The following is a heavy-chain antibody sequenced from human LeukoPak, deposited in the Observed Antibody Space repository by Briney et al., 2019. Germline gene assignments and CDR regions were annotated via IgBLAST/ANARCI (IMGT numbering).Heavy chain of an antibody. CDR3: ARDWGYDSSGYYYSPDY. CDR1: GYTFTSYG. V-gene: IGHV1-18*01. CDR2: ISAYNGNT. Sequence: ASVSVSCKASGYTFTSYGISWVRQAPGQGLEGMGWISAYNGNTNYAQKLQGRVTMTTDTSTSTAYMELRSLRSDDTAVYYCARDWGYDSSGYYYSPDYWGQGTLVTVSS. J-gene: IGHJ4*02. D-gene: IGHD3-22*01.